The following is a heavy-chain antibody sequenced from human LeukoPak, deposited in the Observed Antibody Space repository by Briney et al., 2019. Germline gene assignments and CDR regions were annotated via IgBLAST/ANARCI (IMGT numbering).Heavy chain of an antibody. CDR3: ARADVYSSGWYGSYYYMDV. Sequence: ASVKVSCTASGYSFTDYYMHWVRQAPGQGLEWMGWINPNSGGTNYAQNFQGRVTMTRDTSISTAYMELSRLRSDDTAMYYCARADVYSSGWYGSYYYMDVWGKGTTVTVSS. D-gene: IGHD6-19*01. J-gene: IGHJ6*03. CDR2: INPNSGGT. CDR1: GYSFTDYY. V-gene: IGHV1-2*02.